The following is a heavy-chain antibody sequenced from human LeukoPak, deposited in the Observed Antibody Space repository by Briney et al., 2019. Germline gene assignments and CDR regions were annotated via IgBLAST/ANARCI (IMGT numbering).Heavy chain of an antibody. D-gene: IGHD5-12*01. V-gene: IGHV1-8*01. Sequence: GASVKVSCRASGYTFTSYDINWVRQATGQGLEWMGWMNPNSGNTGYAQKFQGRVTMTRNTSISTAYMELSSLRSEDTAVYYCARGGLGRGYSGYDPSYYYYMDVWGKGTTVTVSS. J-gene: IGHJ6*03. CDR3: ARGGLGRGYSGYDPSYYYYMDV. CDR2: MNPNSGNT. CDR1: GYTFTSYD.